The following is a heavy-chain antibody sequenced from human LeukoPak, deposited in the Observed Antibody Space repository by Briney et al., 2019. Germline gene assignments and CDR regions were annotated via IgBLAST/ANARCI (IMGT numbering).Heavy chain of an antibody. CDR1: GGSISTYY. CDR2: IYYRGST. V-gene: IGHV4-59*08. J-gene: IGHJ3*02. D-gene: IGHD3-22*01. CDR3: ARRPYYYDSSGFYKGYDAFDI. Sequence: PSETLSLTCTVSGGSISTYYWSWIRQPPGKGLEWIGYIYYRGSTNYNPSLKSRVTISVDTSKNQFSLKLSSVTAADTAVYYCARRPYYYDSSGFYKGYDAFDIWGQGTMVTVSS.